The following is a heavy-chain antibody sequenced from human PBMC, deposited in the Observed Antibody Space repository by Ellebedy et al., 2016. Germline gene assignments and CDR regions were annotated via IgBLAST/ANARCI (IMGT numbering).Heavy chain of an antibody. D-gene: IGHD3-10*01. J-gene: IGHJ4*02. CDR1: GFTFSSYW. CDR2: INFDGRTT. Sequence: GGSLRLXXAASGFTFSSYWMNWVRQAPGKGLVWVALINFDGRTTTHADSVKGRFTISRDNAKNTVYLQMSSLRAEDTAVYYCARDLAGSPDYWGQGTLVTVSS. V-gene: IGHV3-74*01. CDR3: ARDLAGSPDY.